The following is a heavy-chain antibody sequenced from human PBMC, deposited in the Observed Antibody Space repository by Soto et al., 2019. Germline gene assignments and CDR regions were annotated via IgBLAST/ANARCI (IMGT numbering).Heavy chain of an antibody. CDR2: INHSGST. CDR1: GGSFSGYY. Sequence: SETLSLTCAVYGGSFSGYYWSWIRQPPGKGLEWIGEINHSGSTNYNPSLKSRVTISVDTSKNQFSLKLSSVTAADTAVYYCAREGVGNGETDYWGQGTLVTVSS. CDR3: AREGVGNGETDY. V-gene: IGHV4-34*01. J-gene: IGHJ4*02. D-gene: IGHD4-17*01.